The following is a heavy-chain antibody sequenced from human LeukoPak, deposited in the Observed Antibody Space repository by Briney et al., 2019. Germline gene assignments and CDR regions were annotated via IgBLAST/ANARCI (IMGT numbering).Heavy chain of an antibody. CDR2: ISYNGAS. Sequence: SETLSLTCTGSGGTVSSDTYCWSWLRQPPGQGLEWIGYISYNGASNYNPSLKSRVTMPVDTSKKQFSLKLSSVIAADTAVYYFARSHGSRSYYPFDPWGQGTLVTVSS. V-gene: IGHV4-61*01. CDR1: GGTVSSDTYC. D-gene: IGHD3-10*01. J-gene: IGHJ5*02. CDR3: ARSHGSRSYYPFDP.